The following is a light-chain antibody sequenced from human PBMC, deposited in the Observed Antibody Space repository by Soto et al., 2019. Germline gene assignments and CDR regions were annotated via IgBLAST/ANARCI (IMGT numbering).Light chain of an antibody. J-gene: IGLJ1*01. CDR1: SSDIGGYNS. V-gene: IGLV2-8*01. CDR2: DVT. Sequence: QSVLTQSPSASGSPGQSVTISCTGTSSDIGGYNSVSWYQQHPGKAPKVMIYDVTKRPSGVPDRFAGSKFDNTASLTVSALPAEDEDDYYCRSYTDTKSLVFGTGTKVTVL. CDR3: RSYTDTKSLV.